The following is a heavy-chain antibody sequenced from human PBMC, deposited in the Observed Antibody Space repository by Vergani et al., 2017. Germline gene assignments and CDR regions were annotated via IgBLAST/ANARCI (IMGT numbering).Heavy chain of an antibody. D-gene: IGHD4-23*01. CDR2: ISGSGGST. Sequence: EVRLLESGGGLVQPGGSLRLSCAASGFTFSSYAMSWVRQAPGKGLEWVSAISGSGGSTYYADSVKGRFTISRDNAKNSLYLQMSSLRAEDTAVYYCARGPGGYSYYYYFYYMDVWGKGTTVTVSS. V-gene: IGHV3-23*01. CDR1: GFTFSSYA. CDR3: ARGPGGYSYYYYFYYMDV. J-gene: IGHJ6*03.